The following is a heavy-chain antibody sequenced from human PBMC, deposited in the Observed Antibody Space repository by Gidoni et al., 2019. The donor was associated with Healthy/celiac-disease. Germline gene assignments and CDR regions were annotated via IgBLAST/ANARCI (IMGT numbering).Heavy chain of an antibody. D-gene: IGHD6-19*01. CDR2: ISSSSSDI. CDR1: GFPFSAHY. J-gene: IGHJ4*02. CDR3: ATTAGRGRREDY. Sequence: QVQVVASGGALVKPGGSLSLPCPVSGFPFSAHYMSRIRQAPGKGLEGLSYISSSSSDINYADSVKGRFSISRDNAKNALYLQINSLRVEDTAVYYCATTAGRGRREDYRGQGTLVTVSS. V-gene: IGHV3-11*06.